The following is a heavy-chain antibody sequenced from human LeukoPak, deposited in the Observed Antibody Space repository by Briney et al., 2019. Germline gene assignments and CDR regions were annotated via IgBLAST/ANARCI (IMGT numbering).Heavy chain of an antibody. CDR3: ARGGSGSGYLYYFDY. CDR1: GYSFSDYS. D-gene: IGHD3-10*01. Sequence: ASVKVSCKASGYSFSDYSMHWVRQAPGQGLEWMGRINSSSGDTMYAQNFQGRVTMTRDTSINTAYMELSGLTSDDTAVYYCARGGSGSGYLYYFDYWGQGTLVSVSS. V-gene: IGHV1-2*06. CDR2: INSSSGDT. J-gene: IGHJ4*02.